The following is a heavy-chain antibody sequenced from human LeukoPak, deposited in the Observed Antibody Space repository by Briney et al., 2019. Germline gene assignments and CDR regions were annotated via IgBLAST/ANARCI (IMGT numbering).Heavy chain of an antibody. V-gene: IGHV1-2*02. CDR3: ARLSYSSGWALDY. CDR1: GYILTGHY. J-gene: IGHJ4*02. CDR2: INPNSGAT. D-gene: IGHD6-19*01. Sequence: ASVKVSCKASGYILTGHYMHWVRQAPGQGLEWMGWINPNSGATNYVQKFQGRVIMTRDTSISTAYMELSSLRSDDTAVYYCARLSYSSGWALDYWGQGTLVTVSS.